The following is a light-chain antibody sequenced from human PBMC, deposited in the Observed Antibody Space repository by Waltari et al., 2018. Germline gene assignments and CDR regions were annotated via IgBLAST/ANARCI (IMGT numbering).Light chain of an antibody. CDR1: QSVSSSY. J-gene: IGKJ2*01. Sequence: EIVLTQSPGTLSLSPGERATLSCRASQSVSSSYLAWYQQKPGQAPRRLIYGASSRATGIPDRFRGSGSGTDFTLTISRLEPEDFAVYYCQQYGSSPLYTFGQGTKLEIK. V-gene: IGKV3-20*01. CDR3: QQYGSSPLYT. CDR2: GAS.